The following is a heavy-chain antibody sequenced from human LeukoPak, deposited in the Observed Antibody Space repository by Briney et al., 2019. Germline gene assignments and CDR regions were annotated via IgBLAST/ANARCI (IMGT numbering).Heavy chain of an antibody. CDR3: ARGVRIAAAGPRWNWLDP. V-gene: IGHV1-2*02. CDR2: INTNSGGT. Sequence: ASVKVSCKASGYTFTGYYMHWVRQAPGQGLEWMGWINTNSGGTNYAQKFQGRVTMTRDTSISTAYMELSRLRSDDTAVYYCARGVRIAAAGPRWNWLDPWGQGTLVTVSS. D-gene: IGHD6-13*01. J-gene: IGHJ5*02. CDR1: GYTFTGYY.